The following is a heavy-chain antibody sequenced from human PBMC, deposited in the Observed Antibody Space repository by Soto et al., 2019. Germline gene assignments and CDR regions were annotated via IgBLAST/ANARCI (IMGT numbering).Heavy chain of an antibody. CDR2: IYYSGST. D-gene: IGHD3-22*01. V-gene: IGHV4-59*12. CDR3: ARDRGDYYDSSGYYSDAFDI. CDR1: GGSISSYY. Sequence: SETLSLTCTVSGGSISSYYWSWIRQPPGKGLEWIGYIYYSGSTNYNPSLKSRVTISVDTSKNQFSLKLSSVTAADTAVYYCARDRGDYYDSSGYYSDAFDIWGQGTMVT. J-gene: IGHJ3*02.